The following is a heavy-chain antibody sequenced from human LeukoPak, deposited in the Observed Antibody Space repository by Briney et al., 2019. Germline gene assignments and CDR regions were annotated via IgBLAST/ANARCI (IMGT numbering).Heavy chain of an antibody. CDR2: IYTSGST. Sequence: SSETLSLTCTVSGGSIRSYYWSWIRQPAAKGLEWIGRIYTSGSTNYNPSLKSRVTMSVDTSKNQFSLKLTSVTATDTAVYYCARRFDYGNIYYLDYWGQGTLVAVSS. D-gene: IGHD4-11*01. CDR1: GGSIRSYY. V-gene: IGHV4-4*07. CDR3: ARRFDYGNIYYLDY. J-gene: IGHJ4*02.